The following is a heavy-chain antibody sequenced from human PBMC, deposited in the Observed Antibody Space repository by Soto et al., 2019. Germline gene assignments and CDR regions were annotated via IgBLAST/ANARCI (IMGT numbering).Heavy chain of an antibody. CDR1: GFTVSSNY. J-gene: IGHJ5*02. V-gene: IGHV3-53*01. CDR3: ARDRVERSGSGGFDP. D-gene: IGHD3-3*01. CDR2: IYSGGST. Sequence: EVQLVESGGGLIQPGGSLRLSCAASGFTVSSNYMSWVRQAPGKGLEWVSVIYSGGSTYYADSVKGRFTISRDNSKNTLYLQMNRLRAEDTAVYYCARDRVERSGSGGFDPWGQGTLVTVSS.